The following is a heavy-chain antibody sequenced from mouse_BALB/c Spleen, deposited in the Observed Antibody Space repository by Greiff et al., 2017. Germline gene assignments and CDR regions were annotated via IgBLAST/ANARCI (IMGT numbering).Heavy chain of an antibody. D-gene: IGHD2-1*01. CDR2: ISYDGSN. V-gene: IGHV3-6*02. CDR3: ANYYGNSWFAY. Sequence: EVKVEESGPGLVKPSQSLSLTCSVTGYSITSCYYWNWIRQFPGNKLEWMGYISYDGSNNYNPSLKNRISITRDTSKNQFFLKLNSVTTEDTATYYCANYYGNSWFAYWGQGTLVTVSA. J-gene: IGHJ3*01. CDR1: GYSITSCYY.